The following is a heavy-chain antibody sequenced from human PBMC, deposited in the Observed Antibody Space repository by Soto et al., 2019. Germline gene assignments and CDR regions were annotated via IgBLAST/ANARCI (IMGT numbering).Heavy chain of an antibody. V-gene: IGHV2-5*02. Sequence: GLDLEWLALIYWDDDKRYSPSLKSRLTITKDTSKNQVVLTMTNMDPVDTATYYCARPRKTSGRGCAFDIWGQGTMVTVSS. CDR2: IYWDDDK. D-gene: IGHD3-10*01. J-gene: IGHJ3*02. CDR3: ARPRKTSGRGCAFDI.